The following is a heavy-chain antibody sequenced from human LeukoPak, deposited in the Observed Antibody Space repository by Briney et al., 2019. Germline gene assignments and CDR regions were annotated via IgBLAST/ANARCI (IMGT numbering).Heavy chain of an antibody. CDR1: GFTVSSNY. Sequence: GGSLRLSCAASGFTVSSNYMSWVRQAPGKGLEWVSVIYCGGSTYYADSVKGRFTISRDNSKNTLYLQMNSLRADDTAVYYCARGQVVATIPFDYWGQGTLVTVSS. V-gene: IGHV3-53*01. CDR3: ARGQVVATIPFDY. CDR2: IYCGGST. D-gene: IGHD5-12*01. J-gene: IGHJ4*02.